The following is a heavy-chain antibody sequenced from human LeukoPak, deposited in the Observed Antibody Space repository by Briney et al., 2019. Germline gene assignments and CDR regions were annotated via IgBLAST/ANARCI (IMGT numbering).Heavy chain of an antibody. CDR3: ARADRRIAARRWWIPYFDY. V-gene: IGHV1-69*01. Sequence: VASLKVSCKACGCTFSSYAISWVRQAPGQGLEWMGGLIPIFGTANYAQKFQGRVTITADESTSTAYMELSSLRSEDTAVYYCARADRRIAARRWWIPYFDYWGQGTLVTVSS. CDR1: GCTFSSYA. D-gene: IGHD6-6*01. CDR2: LIPIFGTA. J-gene: IGHJ4*02.